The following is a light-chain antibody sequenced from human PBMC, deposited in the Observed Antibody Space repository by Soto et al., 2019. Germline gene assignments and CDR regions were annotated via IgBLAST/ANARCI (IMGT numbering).Light chain of an antibody. V-gene: IGLV2-14*01. CDR1: RSDIGAYDY. J-gene: IGLJ1*01. Sequence: QSVLTQPASVSGSPGQSITISCTGSRSDIGAYDYVSWYQQRPVKAPKLMIFDVTNRPSGVSDRFSGSKSGNTASLTISGLQTEDEADYYCSSYTSSSTPYVFGTGTKVTVL. CDR2: DVT. CDR3: SSYTSSSTPYV.